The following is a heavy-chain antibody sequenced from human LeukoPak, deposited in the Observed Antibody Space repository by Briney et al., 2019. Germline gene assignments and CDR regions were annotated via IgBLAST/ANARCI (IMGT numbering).Heavy chain of an antibody. CDR3: ARDLELERNRWNYFES. J-gene: IGHJ4*02. CDR2: IYYSGST. D-gene: IGHD1-1*01. V-gene: IGHV4-59*01. Sequence: SETLSLTCTVSGGSISTYYWSWMRQPPGRGLEWIGYIYYSGSTNHNPSLQSRVTISVDTSKNQFSLRLSSVTPADTAVYYCARDLELERNRWNYFESWGQGTLVTVSS. CDR1: GGSISTYY.